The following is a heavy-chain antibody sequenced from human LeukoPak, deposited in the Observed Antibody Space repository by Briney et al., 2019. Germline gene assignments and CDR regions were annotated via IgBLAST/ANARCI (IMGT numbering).Heavy chain of an antibody. CDR2: IKADGSEK. CDR1: GFTFSSFW. CDR3: ARGDYFDRAFDV. J-gene: IGHJ3*01. D-gene: IGHD3-22*01. Sequence: QPGGSLRLSCAASGFTFSSFWLSWVRQAPGKGLEWVADIKADGSEKYYVDSVKGRFTISRDNAKNSLYLQMSSLRVEDSAVYYCARGDYFDRAFDVWGQGTMVTVS. V-gene: IGHV3-7*01.